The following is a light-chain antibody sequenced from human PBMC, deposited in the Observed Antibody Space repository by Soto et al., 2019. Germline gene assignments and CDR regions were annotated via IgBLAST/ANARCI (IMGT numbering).Light chain of an antibody. Sequence: QSALTQPASVSGSPGQSITISCTGTSSDVGNYNLVSWYQQHPGKAPKLMIYEGSKRPSGVSNRFSGSKSGNTASMTISGLQAEDEADYYCCSYAGRSTVVIGGGTKVTVL. CDR1: SSDVGNYNL. J-gene: IGLJ2*01. V-gene: IGLV2-23*01. CDR3: CSYAGRSTVV. CDR2: EGS.